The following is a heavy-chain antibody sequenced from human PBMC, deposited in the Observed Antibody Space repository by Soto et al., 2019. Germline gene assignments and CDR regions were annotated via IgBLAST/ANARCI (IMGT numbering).Heavy chain of an antibody. D-gene: IGHD3-22*01. CDR1: GYTFTSYG. Sequence: ASVKVSCKASGYTFTSYGISWVQQAPGQGLEWMGWISAYNGNTNYAQKLQGRVTMTTDTSTSTAYMELRSLRSDDTAVYYCARGAKDXSGYYYPTSHYYYGMDVWGQGATVTVSS. V-gene: IGHV1-18*01. J-gene: IGHJ6*02. CDR2: ISAYNGNT. CDR3: ARGAKDXSGYYYPTSHYYYGMDV.